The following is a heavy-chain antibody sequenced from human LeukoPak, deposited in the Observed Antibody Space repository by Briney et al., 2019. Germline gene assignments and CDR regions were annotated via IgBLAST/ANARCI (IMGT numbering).Heavy chain of an antibody. CDR1: GGTFSSYA. D-gene: IGHD3-3*01. V-gene: IGHV1-69*04. CDR2: IIPILGIA. CDR3: ARDVTIFGVVINGMDV. Sequence: ASVKVSCKASGGTFSSYAISWVRQAPGQGLEWMGRIIPILGIANYAQKFQGRVTITADKSTSTAYMELRSLRSDDTAVYYCARDVTIFGVVINGMDVWGQGTTVTVSS. J-gene: IGHJ6*02.